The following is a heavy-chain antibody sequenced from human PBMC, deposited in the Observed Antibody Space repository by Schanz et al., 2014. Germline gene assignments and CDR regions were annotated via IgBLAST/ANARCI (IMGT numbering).Heavy chain of an antibody. Sequence: QVRLVQSGAEVKKPGASVKVSCKASGYTFTSYGVSWVRQAPGQGLEWMGWINTNNGDPTYAQGFTGRFVFSLDTSVSTAYLQISSLKAEDTAVYYCARGGVVVVTAALNWFDPWGQGTLVTVSS. CDR3: ARGGVVVVTAALNWFDP. V-gene: IGHV7-4-1*02. D-gene: IGHD2-15*01. J-gene: IGHJ5*02. CDR1: GYTFTSYG. CDR2: INTNNGDP.